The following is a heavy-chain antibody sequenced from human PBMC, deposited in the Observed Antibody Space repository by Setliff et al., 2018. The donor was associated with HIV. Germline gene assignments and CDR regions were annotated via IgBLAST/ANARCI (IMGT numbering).Heavy chain of an antibody. J-gene: IGHJ4*02. D-gene: IGHD6-13*01. Sequence: SETLSLTCTVSDSGTYYWSWIRQPAGKGLEWIGRVSSRGDTNYNPSLKSRVTISVDTSKNQFSLKLSSVTAADTAVYYCARDRGIAAALNYWGQGTLVTVSS. CDR3: ARDRGIAAALNY. CDR2: VSSRGDT. CDR1: DSGTYY. V-gene: IGHV4-4*07.